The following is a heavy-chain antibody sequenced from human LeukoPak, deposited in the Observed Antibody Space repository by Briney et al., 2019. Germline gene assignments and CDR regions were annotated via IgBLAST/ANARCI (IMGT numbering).Heavy chain of an antibody. Sequence: ATVKISCKVSGYTFTDYYMHWVQQAPGKGLEWMGLVDPEDGETIYAEKFQGRVTITADTSTDTAYMELSGLRSEDTAVYFCATDRKWLGFSHAFEIWGQGTMVTVSS. D-gene: IGHD5-12*01. CDR2: VDPEDGET. CDR3: ATDRKWLGFSHAFEI. CDR1: GYTFTDYY. J-gene: IGHJ3*02. V-gene: IGHV1-69-2*01.